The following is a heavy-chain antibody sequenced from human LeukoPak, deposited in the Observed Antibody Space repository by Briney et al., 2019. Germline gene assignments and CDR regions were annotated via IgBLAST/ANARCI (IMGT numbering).Heavy chain of an antibody. Sequence: PGGSLRLSCTASGFTFGDYAMSWARQAPGKGLEWVGFIRSKAYGGTTEYAASVKGRFTISRDDSKSIAYLQMNSLKTEDTAVYYCTRARLWFGELWNYYYYYGMDVWGQGTTVTVSS. CDR2: IRSKAYGGTT. CDR1: GFTFGDYA. D-gene: IGHD3-10*01. J-gene: IGHJ6*02. V-gene: IGHV3-49*04. CDR3: TRARLWFGELWNYYYYYGMDV.